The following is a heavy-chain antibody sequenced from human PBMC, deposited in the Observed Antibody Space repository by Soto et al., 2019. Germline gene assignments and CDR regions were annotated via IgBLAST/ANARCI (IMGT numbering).Heavy chain of an antibody. CDR3: ATSRPVXYDILTGYYPPHNWFDP. V-gene: IGHV4-31*03. CDR1: GGSISSGGYY. D-gene: IGHD3-9*01. CDR2: IYYSGST. Sequence: SVTLSLTCTVSGGSISSGGYYWSWIRQHPGKGLEWIGYIYYSGSTYYNPSLKSRVTISVDTSKNQFSLKLSSVTAADTAVYYCATSRPVXYDILTGYYPPHNWFDPWGQGTLVTVSS. J-gene: IGHJ5*02.